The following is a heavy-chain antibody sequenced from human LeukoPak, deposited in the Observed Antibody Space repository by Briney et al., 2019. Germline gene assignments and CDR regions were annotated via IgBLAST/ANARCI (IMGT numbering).Heavy chain of an antibody. V-gene: IGHV3-23*01. J-gene: IGHJ4*02. CDR3: AKDREGLSSGYDLEYFDY. Sequence: GGSLRLSCVASGFTFSSYALNWVRQTPGKGLEWVSTISGGGGTTYYADSVKGRFTISRDNSKNTLFLQMNSLRAEDTAVYYCAKDREGLSSGYDLEYFDYWGQGTLVTVSS. CDR1: GFTFSSYA. CDR2: ISGGGGTT. D-gene: IGHD5-12*01.